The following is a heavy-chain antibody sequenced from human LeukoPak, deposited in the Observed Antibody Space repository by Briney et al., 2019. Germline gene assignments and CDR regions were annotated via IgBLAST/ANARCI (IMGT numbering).Heavy chain of an antibody. V-gene: IGHV4-59*01. CDR3: ARPLTGTTLIFDY. D-gene: IGHD1-7*01. CDR1: GGSISSYY. CDR2: IYYSGST. J-gene: IGHJ4*02. Sequence: SETLSLTCTVSGGSISSYYWGWIRQPPGKGLEWIGYIYYSGSTSYNPSLKSRVTISVDTSKNQFSLKLSSVTAADTAVYYCARPLTGTTLIFDYWGQGTLVTVSS.